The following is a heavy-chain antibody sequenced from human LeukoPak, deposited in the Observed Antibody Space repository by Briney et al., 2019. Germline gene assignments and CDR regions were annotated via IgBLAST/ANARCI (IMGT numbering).Heavy chain of an antibody. CDR3: TRDSYSVDSGYFEFDY. Sequence: GRSLRLSCTALGFTFGDYAMNWVRQAPAKGLEWVGFIRSEGHGGTPEYATSVKGRFTISRDDSKSIAYLQMNSLKTEDTAMYYCTRDSYSVDSGYFEFDYWGQGTLVTVSS. V-gene: IGHV3-49*04. J-gene: IGHJ4*02. CDR2: IRSEGHGGTP. CDR1: GFTFGDYA. D-gene: IGHD3-22*01.